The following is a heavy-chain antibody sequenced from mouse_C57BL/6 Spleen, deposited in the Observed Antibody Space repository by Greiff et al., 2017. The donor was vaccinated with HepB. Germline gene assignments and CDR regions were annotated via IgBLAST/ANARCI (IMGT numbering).Heavy chain of an antibody. CDR1: GFTFSDYY. J-gene: IGHJ4*01. V-gene: IGHV5-16*01. CDR3: ARGGLLRYYAMDY. Sequence: EVQVVESEGGLVQPGSSMKLSCTASGFTFSDYYMAWVRQVPEKGLEWVANINYDGSSTYYLDSLKSRFIISRDNAKNILYLQMSSLKSEDTATYYCARGGLLRYYAMDYWGQGTSVTVSS. CDR2: INYDGSST. D-gene: IGHD1-1*01.